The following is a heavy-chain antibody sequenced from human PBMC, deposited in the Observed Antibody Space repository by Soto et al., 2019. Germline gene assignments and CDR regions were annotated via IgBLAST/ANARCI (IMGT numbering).Heavy chain of an antibody. CDR2: IWFDGSNK. J-gene: IGHJ4*02. CDR1: GFTFSSYG. D-gene: IGHD1-7*01. V-gene: IGHV3-33*01. CDR3: ARGPLDGNYGSY. Sequence: QVQLVESGGGVVQPGRSLRLSCAASGFTFSSYGMHWVRQAPGKGLEWVAVIWFDGSNKYYADSVKGRFTISRDNSKNTLYLLVNSLRAEDTAVYYCARGPLDGNYGSYWGQGTLVTVSS.